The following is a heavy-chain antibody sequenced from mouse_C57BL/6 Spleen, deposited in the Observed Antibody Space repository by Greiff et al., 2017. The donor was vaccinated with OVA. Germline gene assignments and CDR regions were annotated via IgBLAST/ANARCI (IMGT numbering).Heavy chain of an antibody. CDR3: ARKDDGYAMDY. CDR2: IYPGSGST. CDR1: GYTFTSYW. Sequence: QVQLKQPGAELVKPGASVKMSCKASGYTFTSYWITWVKQRPGQGLEWIGDIYPGSGSTNYNEKFKSKATLTVDTSSSTAYMQLSSLTSEDSAVYYCARKDDGYAMDYWGQGTSVTVSS. J-gene: IGHJ4*01. V-gene: IGHV1-55*01. D-gene: IGHD2-3*01.